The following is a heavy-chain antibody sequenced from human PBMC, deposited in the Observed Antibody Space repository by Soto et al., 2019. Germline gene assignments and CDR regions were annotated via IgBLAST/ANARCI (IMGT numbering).Heavy chain of an antibody. Sequence: QVQLQESGPGLVKPTQTLSLTSTVSGGSISSGSYYWSWIREHPGKGLERIGYIYYSRSTYYNPSLKSRVTISVDTSKNQFSLKLSSVTAADTAVYYCARDLTGGNLKWGQGTLVTVSS. CDR1: GGSISSGSYY. V-gene: IGHV4-31*03. D-gene: IGHD2-8*02. CDR2: IYYSRST. CDR3: ARDLTGGNLK. J-gene: IGHJ4*02.